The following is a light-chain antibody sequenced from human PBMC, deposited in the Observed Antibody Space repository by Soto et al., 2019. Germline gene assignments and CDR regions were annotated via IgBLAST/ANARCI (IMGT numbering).Light chain of an antibody. J-gene: IGLJ1*01. V-gene: IGLV2-11*01. CDR1: SSDVGGYNY. CDR3: CSYAVTHYV. Sequence: QSALTQPRSVSGSPGQSVTISCTGTSSDVGGYNYVSWYQQHPGKAPKFMIYDVSKRPSGVPDRFSGSKSGNTASLTISGLQAEGEADYYCCSYAVTHYVFGTGTKLTVL. CDR2: DVS.